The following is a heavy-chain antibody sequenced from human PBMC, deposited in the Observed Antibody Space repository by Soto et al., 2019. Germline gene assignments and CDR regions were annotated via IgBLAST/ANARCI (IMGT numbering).Heavy chain of an antibody. D-gene: IGHD5-12*01. CDR3: ARANRYSDY. Sequence: QVHLQESGPGLVKPSETLSLTCSVSGCSINNHYWSWMRQPPGKGLEWIGYIYYTGSTNYNPSLKSQVPMSVHTSKNQCSLNLSSLTAAHTAIYYGARANRYSDYWGQGTLVTVSS. V-gene: IGHV4-59*11. CDR1: GCSINNHY. J-gene: IGHJ4*02. CDR2: IYYTGST.